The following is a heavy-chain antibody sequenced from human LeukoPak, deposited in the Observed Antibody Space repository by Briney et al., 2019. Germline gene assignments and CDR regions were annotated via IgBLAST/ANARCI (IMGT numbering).Heavy chain of an antibody. CDR3: ARPSDYYSDSSGYHY. D-gene: IGHD3-22*01. CDR2: LYPGDSDN. J-gene: IGHJ4*02. CDR1: GFSFTSYW. Sequence: GGALQISWSGSGFSFTSYWIGWVRQGPGKGLEWMGILYPGDSDNRYSPSFQGQVTISADKSISTAYLQWSSLKASDTAMYYCARPSDYYSDSSGYHYWGQGTLVTVSS. V-gene: IGHV5-51*01.